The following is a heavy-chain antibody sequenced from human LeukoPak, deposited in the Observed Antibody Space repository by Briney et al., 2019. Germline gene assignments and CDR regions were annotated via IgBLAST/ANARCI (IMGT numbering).Heavy chain of an antibody. CDR1: GFTFSSYG. CDR2: IRYDGSNK. Sequence: PGGSLRLSCAASGFTFSSYGMHWVRQAPGKGLEWVAFIRYDGSNKYYADSVKGRFTISRDNSKNALYLQMNSLRTDDTAVYYCAKSSGSYSTPHFDYWGQGTLVTVSS. CDR3: AKSSGSYSTPHFDY. D-gene: IGHD1-26*01. V-gene: IGHV3-30*02. J-gene: IGHJ4*02.